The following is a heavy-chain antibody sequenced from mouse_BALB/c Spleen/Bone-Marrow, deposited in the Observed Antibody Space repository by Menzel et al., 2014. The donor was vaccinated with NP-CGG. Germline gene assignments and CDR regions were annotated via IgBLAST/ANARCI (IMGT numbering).Heavy chain of an antibody. CDR2: ISDGGSYT. Sequence: EVQLVESGGGLVKPGGSLKLSCAASGFTFSDYYMYWVRQTPEKRLEWVATISDGGSYTYYPDSVKGRFTISRDNAKNNLYLQMSSLKSEDTAMYYCARFYYYGSSYFDVWGAGTRSPSPQ. CDR1: GFTFSDYY. D-gene: IGHD1-1*01. V-gene: IGHV5-4*02. CDR3: ARFYYYGSSYFDV. J-gene: IGHJ1*01.